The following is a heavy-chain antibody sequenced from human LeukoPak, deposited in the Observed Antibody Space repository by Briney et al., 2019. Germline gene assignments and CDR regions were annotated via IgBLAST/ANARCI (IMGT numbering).Heavy chain of an antibody. V-gene: IGHV4-34*01. D-gene: IGHD5-24*01. CDR1: GGSFSGYY. Sequence: NASETLSLTCAVYGGSFSGYYWSWIRQPPGKGLEWIGEINDSGSTNYNPSLKSRVTISVDTSKNQFSLKLSSVTAADTAVYYCARVRMAYNFDYWGQGTLVTVSS. CDR2: INDSGST. J-gene: IGHJ4*02. CDR3: ARVRMAYNFDY.